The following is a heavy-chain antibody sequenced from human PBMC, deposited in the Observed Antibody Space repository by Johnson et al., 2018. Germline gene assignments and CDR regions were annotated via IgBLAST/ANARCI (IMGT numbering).Heavy chain of an antibody. CDR1: GGTFTTYA. CDR3: ARGRGDIALTVAFDI. V-gene: IGHV1-69*14. CDR2: IIPIFGTA. J-gene: IGHJ3*02. Sequence: QVQLVQSGAEVKKPGSSVKVSCKASGGTFTTYAISWVRQAPGQGLEWMGGIIPIFGTANYAHNFQGRVPITADRSTTTAYLELNSLTSEDTAVYYCARGRGDIALTVAFDIWGQGTMVTVSS. D-gene: IGHD2-8*01.